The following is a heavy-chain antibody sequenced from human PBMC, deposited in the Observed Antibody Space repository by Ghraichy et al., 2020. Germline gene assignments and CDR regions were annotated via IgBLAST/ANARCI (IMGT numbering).Heavy chain of an antibody. D-gene: IGHD6-13*01. Sequence: SETLSLTCTVSGGSISSYYWSWIRQPPGKGLEWIGYIYYSGSTNYNPSLKSRVTISVDTSKNQFSLKLSSVTAADTAVYYCARGYSSSYLFRSYYFDYWGQGTLVTVSS. CDR3: ARGYSSSYLFRSYYFDY. CDR1: GGSISSYY. J-gene: IGHJ4*02. V-gene: IGHV4-59*01. CDR2: IYYSGST.